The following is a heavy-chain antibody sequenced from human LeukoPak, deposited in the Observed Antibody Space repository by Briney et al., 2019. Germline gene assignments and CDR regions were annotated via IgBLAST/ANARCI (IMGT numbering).Heavy chain of an antibody. J-gene: IGHJ4*02. CDR1: GGSISGYY. CDR2: IYYSGSP. V-gene: IGHV4-59*12. Sequence: PSETLSLTCTVSGGSISGYYWSWIRQPPWKGLEWIGYIYYSGSPDYNPSLKSRVTISVDTSKNQFSLKLSSVTAADTAVYYCAVSGALRGVSFDYWGQGTLVTVSS. D-gene: IGHD2-8*02. CDR3: AVSGALRGVSFDY.